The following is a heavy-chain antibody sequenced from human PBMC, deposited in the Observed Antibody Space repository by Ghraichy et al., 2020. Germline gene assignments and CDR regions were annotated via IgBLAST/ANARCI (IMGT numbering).Heavy chain of an antibody. CDR1: GFTFNSYG. D-gene: IGHD6-19*01. CDR3: AGEYYTSGWYVGYFDY. J-gene: IGHJ4*02. CDR2: IRFDGTNK. V-gene: IGHV3-30*02. Sequence: GGSLRLSCAASGFTFNSYGMYWVRQAPGKGLEWVASIRFDGTNKYYADSVRGRFTISRDNSKNTLYLQINTLRAEDTAVYYCAGEYYTSGWYVGYFDYWGQGTLVTVSS.